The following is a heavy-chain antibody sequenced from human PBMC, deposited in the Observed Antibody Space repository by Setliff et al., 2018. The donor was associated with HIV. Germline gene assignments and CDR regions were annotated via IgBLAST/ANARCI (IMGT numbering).Heavy chain of an antibody. V-gene: IGHV4-34*01. CDR2: INHSGST. CDR1: GVSFSGYS. J-gene: IGHJ6*03. CDR3: ARGYVYDFWSGYYALHYYYMDV. Sequence: SETLSLTCAVYGVSFSGYSWSWIRQPPGKGLEWIGEINHSGSTNYNPSLKSRVTISIDTSKNQFFLKLSTMTAADTAVYYCARGYVYDFWSGYYALHYYYMDVWGKGTTVTVSS. D-gene: IGHD3-3*01.